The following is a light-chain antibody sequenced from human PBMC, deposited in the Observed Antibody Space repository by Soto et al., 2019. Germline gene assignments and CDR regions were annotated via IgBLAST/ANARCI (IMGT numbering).Light chain of an antibody. J-gene: IGKJ3*01. CDR2: DAS. Sequence: EIVLTQSPATLSLSPGERATLSCRASQSVGTSLAWYRQRPGQSPMLLIYDASNRATGIPARFSGSGSGTDFTLTITSLEPEDFAMYYCQQRSTWPKFTFGPGTKVDI. V-gene: IGKV3-11*01. CDR3: QQRSTWPKFT. CDR1: QSVGTS.